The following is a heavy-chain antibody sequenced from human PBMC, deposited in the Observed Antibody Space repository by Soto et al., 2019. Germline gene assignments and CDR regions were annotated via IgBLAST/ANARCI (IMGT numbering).Heavy chain of an antibody. Sequence: SETLSLTCTVSGGSISSYYWSWIRQPPGKGLEWIGYIYYSGSTNYNPSLKSRVTISVDTSKNQFSLRLTSVTAADTAVYYCARGRGTAPYYYDRSGYYFVRGYFDSWAQGTLVTVSS. D-gene: IGHD3-22*01. CDR3: ARGRGTAPYYYDRSGYYFVRGYFDS. V-gene: IGHV4-59*12. CDR2: IYYSGST. CDR1: GGSISSYY. J-gene: IGHJ4*02.